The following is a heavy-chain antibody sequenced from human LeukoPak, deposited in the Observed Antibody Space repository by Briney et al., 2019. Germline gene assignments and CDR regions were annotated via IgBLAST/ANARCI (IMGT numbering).Heavy chain of an antibody. CDR3: ARGIVVVAGASDHFDY. J-gene: IGHJ4*02. V-gene: IGHV3-7*01. CDR2: ISPDGSEK. D-gene: IGHD2-15*01. Sequence: QPGGSLRLSCVASGFTFSSFWMNWVRQAPGKGLERVGTISPDGSEKYYVDSVKGRFTISRDNAQTSLYLQLNSLRADDTALYFCARGIVVVAGASDHFDYWGRGALITVSS. CDR1: GFTFSSFW.